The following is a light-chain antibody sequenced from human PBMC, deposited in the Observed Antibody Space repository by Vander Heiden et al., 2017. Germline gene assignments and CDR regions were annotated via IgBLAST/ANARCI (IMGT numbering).Light chain of an antibody. J-gene: IGLJ1*01. CDR3: CSFVDRFTFV. V-gene: IGLV2-11*01. CDR2: DVT. Sequence: QPAPTQPRPVSGSPGQSVTISCTGTSSDVGRYNFVSWYQKYPGKAPRVIIYDVTRRPSGVPDRFSGSKSGNTASLTISGLQADDEADYYCCSFVDRFTFVFGTGTEVTVL. CDR1: SSDVGRYNF.